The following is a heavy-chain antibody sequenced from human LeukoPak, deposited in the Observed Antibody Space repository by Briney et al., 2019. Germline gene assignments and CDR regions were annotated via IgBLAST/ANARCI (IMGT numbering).Heavy chain of an antibody. CDR3: AKDFQHDGGQE. Sequence: PGGSLRLSCAASGFMFSSYVMTWVRQAPGRGPEWVSTISENGGNTHYADSVKGRFTISRDNSKNTLYLQINSLRAKDTAVYYCAKDFQHDGGQEWGQGTLVSVSS. V-gene: IGHV3-23*01. CDR1: GFMFSSYV. J-gene: IGHJ4*02. CDR2: ISENGGNT. D-gene: IGHD4-17*01.